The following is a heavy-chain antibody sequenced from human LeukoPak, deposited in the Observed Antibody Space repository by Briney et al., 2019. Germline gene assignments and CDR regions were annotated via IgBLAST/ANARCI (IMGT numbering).Heavy chain of an antibody. V-gene: IGHV3-7*01. CDR3: ARVRPGDAFDI. CDR2: IKQDGSEK. J-gene: IGHJ3*02. CDR1: GFTFSSYW. D-gene: IGHD3-10*01. Sequence: QPGGSLRLSCAASGFTFSSYWMSWVRQAPGKGLEWVANIKQDGSEKYYVDTVKGRFTISRDNAKNSLYLQMNSLRAEDTAVYYCARVRPGDAFDIWGQGTMVTVSS.